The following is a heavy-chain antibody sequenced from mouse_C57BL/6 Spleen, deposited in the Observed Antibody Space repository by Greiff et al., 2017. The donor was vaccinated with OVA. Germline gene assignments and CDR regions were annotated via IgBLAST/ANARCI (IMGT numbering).Heavy chain of an antibody. V-gene: IGHV1-69*01. Sequence: VQLQQPGAELVMPGASVKLSCKASGYTFTSYWMHWVKQRPGQGLEWIGEIDPSDSYTNYNQKFKGKSTLTVYKSSSTAYMQLSSLTSEDSAVYYWARWDYYARDYWGQGTSVTVSS. CDR3: ARWDYYARDY. CDR1: GYTFTSYW. J-gene: IGHJ4*01. CDR2: IDPSDSYT.